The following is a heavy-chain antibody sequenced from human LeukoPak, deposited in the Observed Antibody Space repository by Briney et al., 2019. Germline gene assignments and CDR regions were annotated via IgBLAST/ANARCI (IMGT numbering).Heavy chain of an antibody. Sequence: TASETLSLTCAVYGGSFSGYYWSWIRQPPGKGLEWIGEINHSGSTNYNPSLKSRVTISVDTSKNQFSLKLSSVTAADTAVYYCARGRKEMATTTPKYALDYWGQGTLVTVSS. D-gene: IGHD5-24*01. V-gene: IGHV4-34*01. J-gene: IGHJ4*02. CDR3: ARGRKEMATTTPKYALDY. CDR1: GGSFSGYY. CDR2: INHSGST.